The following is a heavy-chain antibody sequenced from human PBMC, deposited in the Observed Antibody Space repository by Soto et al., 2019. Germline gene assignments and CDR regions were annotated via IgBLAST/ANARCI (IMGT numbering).Heavy chain of an antibody. Sequence: ASVKVSCKASGYTFTGYYMHWVRQAPGQGLEWMGWINPNSGGTNYAQKFQGWVTMTRDTSISTAYMELSRLRSDDTAVYYCARGGETVTTLFDYWGQGTLVTVSS. D-gene: IGHD4-4*01. CDR2: INPNSGGT. V-gene: IGHV1-2*04. CDR1: GYTFTGYY. CDR3: ARGGETVTTLFDY. J-gene: IGHJ4*02.